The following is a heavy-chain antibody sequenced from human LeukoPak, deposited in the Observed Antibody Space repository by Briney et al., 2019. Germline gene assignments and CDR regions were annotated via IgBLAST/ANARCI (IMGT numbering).Heavy chain of an antibody. CDR1: GYTFTSYG. CDR2: ISVYNGNT. CDR3: AREKGAYCSSTSCYYFFDY. Sequence: SVKVSCKASGYTFTSYGISWVRQAPGQGLEWMGWISVYNGNTNYAQKVQGRVTMTTETSTRTAYMELRSLTSDDTAVYYCAREKGAYCSSTSCYYFFDYWGQGTLVTVSS. V-gene: IGHV1-18*01. D-gene: IGHD2-2*01. J-gene: IGHJ4*02.